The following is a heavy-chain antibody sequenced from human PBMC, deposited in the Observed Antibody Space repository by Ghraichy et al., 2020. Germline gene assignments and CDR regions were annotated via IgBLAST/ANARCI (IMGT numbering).Heavy chain of an antibody. Sequence: SVKVSCKASGGTFSSYAISWVRQAPGQGLEWMGGIIPIFGTANYAQKFQGRVTITADESTSTAYMELSSLRSEDTAVYYCAREGGPYCGGDCYSGLYYYYYGMDVWGQGTTVTVSS. CDR2: IIPIFGTA. J-gene: IGHJ6*02. D-gene: IGHD2-21*02. CDR1: GGTFSSYA. V-gene: IGHV1-69*13. CDR3: AREGGPYCGGDCYSGLYYYYYGMDV.